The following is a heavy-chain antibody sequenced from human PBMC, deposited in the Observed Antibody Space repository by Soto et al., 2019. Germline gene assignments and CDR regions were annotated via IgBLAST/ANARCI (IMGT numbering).Heavy chain of an antibody. CDR2: ISSSRGYT. CDR1: GFTFSSYS. J-gene: IGHJ4*02. V-gene: IGHV3-21*01. CDR3: ARGRSLNTNMDY. D-gene: IGHD2-15*01. Sequence: EVQLVESGGGLVKPRGSLRLSCAASGFTFSSYSMNWVRQAPGKGLEWVSSISSSRGYTSYADSVKGRFTISRDNAKNSLYLQIDSLRAEDTAVYYCARGRSLNTNMDYWGQGALVTVSS.